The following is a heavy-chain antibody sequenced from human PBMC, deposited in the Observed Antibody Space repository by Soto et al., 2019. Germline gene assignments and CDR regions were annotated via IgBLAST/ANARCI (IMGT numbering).Heavy chain of an antibody. Sequence: ASVKVSCKGSGCTFTSYDINWVRQATGQRLEWMGWMNPNSGNTGYGQKFQGRVTMTRNTSISTAYMELSSLRSEDTAVYYCARGGVFFFAAPTNPFDYWGQGTLVTVSS. CDR3: ARGGVFFFAAPTNPFDY. J-gene: IGHJ4*02. D-gene: IGHD3-10*01. CDR2: MNPNSGNT. CDR1: GCTFTSYD. V-gene: IGHV1-8*01.